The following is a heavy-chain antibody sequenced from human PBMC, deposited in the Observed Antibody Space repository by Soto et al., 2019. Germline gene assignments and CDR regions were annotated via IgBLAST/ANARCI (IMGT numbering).Heavy chain of an antibody. J-gene: IGHJ5*02. V-gene: IGHV3-74*01. D-gene: IGHD6-19*01. CDR1: GFTFNIYW. Sequence: GGSLRLSCAASGFTFNIYWMHWVRQAPGKGLVWVSRINSDASSTNYADSVKGRFTISRDNAKNTLYLQMNSLRVEDTAVYYCTKPASGLQWPPFDPWGHGTLVTVSS. CDR3: TKPASGLQWPPFDP. CDR2: INSDASST.